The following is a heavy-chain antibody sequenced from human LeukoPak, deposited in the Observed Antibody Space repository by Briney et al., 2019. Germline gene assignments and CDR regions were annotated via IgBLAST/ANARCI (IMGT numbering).Heavy chain of an antibody. Sequence: ASVKVSCKASGYTFTSYDINWVRQATGQRLEWMGWMNPNSGNTGYAQKFQGRVTMTRNTSISTAYMELSSLRSEDTAVYYCARAYHYGYSSGWYAVDYWGQGTLVTVSS. CDR1: GYTFTSYD. J-gene: IGHJ4*02. CDR2: MNPNSGNT. D-gene: IGHD6-19*01. CDR3: ARAYHYGYSSGWYAVDY. V-gene: IGHV1-8*01.